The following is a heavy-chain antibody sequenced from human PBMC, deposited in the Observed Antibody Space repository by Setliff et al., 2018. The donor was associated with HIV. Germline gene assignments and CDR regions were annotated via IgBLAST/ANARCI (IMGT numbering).Heavy chain of an antibody. Sequence: GGSLRLSCAASGFTFSNYAMSWVRQAPGKGLEWVSAVTSGSAYTWYPDSVKGRFTISRDNSRYTLYLQMNNLRAEDTAIYYCARDRTYPNDVFDLWGQRTVVTVSS. CDR1: GFTFSNYA. CDR2: VTSGSAYT. J-gene: IGHJ3*01. CDR3: ARDRTYPNDVFDL. V-gene: IGHV3-23*01.